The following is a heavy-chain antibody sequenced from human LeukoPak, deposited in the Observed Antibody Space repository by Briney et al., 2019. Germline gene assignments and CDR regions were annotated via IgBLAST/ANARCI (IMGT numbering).Heavy chain of an antibody. CDR1: GGSISTYY. J-gene: IGHJ6*03. Sequence: SETLSLTCTVSGGSISTYYWSWIRQPAGKGLEWIGCIYTSGSTNYNPSLKSRVTMSVDTSNNQFSLKLNSVTAADTAVYYCARAPSSYDYYYYMGVWGKGTTVTVSS. V-gene: IGHV4-4*07. CDR3: ARAPSSYDYYYYMGV. CDR2: IYTSGST.